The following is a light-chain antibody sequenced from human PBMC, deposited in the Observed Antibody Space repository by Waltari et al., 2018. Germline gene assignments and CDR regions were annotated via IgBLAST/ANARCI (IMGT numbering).Light chain of an antibody. CDR2: PAS. V-gene: IGKV1-39*01. CDR3: QQSSTTPST. J-gene: IGKJ2*01. CDR1: QSISNF. Sequence: DIQMTQSPSSLSASVGDRVTITCRASQSISNFLNWYQQKPGEAPKLLIYPASTLQSGVPSRFSGAGSGTDFSLTIISLQPEDFASYYCQQSSTTPSTFGQGTKLEIK.